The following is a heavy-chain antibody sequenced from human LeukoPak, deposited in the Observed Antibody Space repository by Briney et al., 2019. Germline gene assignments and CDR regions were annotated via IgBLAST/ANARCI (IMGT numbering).Heavy chain of an antibody. V-gene: IGHV3-23*01. Sequence: GGSLRLSCAASGFTFSDYYMSWIRQAPGKGLEWVSAISGSGGSTYYADSVKGRFTISRDNSKNTLYLQMNSLRAEDTAVYYCAKPARGYYYYGMDVWGQGTTVTVSS. CDR1: GFTFSDYY. CDR2: ISGSGGST. J-gene: IGHJ6*02. D-gene: IGHD3-10*01. CDR3: AKPARGYYYYGMDV.